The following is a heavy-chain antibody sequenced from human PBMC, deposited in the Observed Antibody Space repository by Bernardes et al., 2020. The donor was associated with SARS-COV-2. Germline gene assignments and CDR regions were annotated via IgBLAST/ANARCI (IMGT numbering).Heavy chain of an antibody. CDR2: ISSSGSTI. CDR3: ASVPSSGYSIVFQH. Sequence: GGALRLSCAASGFTFRDYYMSWIRQAPGKGLEWVSYISSSGSTIYYADSVKGRFTISRDNAKNSLYLQMNSLRAEDTAVYYCASVPSSGYSIVFQHWGQGTLVTVSS. D-gene: IGHD3-22*01. J-gene: IGHJ1*01. V-gene: IGHV3-11*01. CDR1: GFTFRDYY.